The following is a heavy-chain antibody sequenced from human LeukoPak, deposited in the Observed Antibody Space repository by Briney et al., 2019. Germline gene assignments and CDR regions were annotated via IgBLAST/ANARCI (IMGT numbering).Heavy chain of an antibody. CDR1: GGSISSYY. Sequence: SETLSLTCTVSGGSISSYYWSWIRQPPGKGLEWIGYIYYSGSTNYNPSLKSRVTISVDTSKNQFSLKLSSVTAADTAVYYCARVSGPMLLGMDVWGQGTTVTVSS. D-gene: IGHD2-15*01. V-gene: IGHV4-59*01. CDR3: ARVSGPMLLGMDV. J-gene: IGHJ6*02. CDR2: IYYSGST.